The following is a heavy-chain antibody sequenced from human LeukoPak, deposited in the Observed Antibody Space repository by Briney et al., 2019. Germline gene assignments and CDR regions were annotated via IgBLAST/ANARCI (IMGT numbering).Heavy chain of an antibody. D-gene: IGHD3-10*01. CDR3: AKDHLQGSYYLDY. V-gene: IGHV3-33*06. CDR1: GFTFSSYG. J-gene: IGHJ4*02. Sequence: GGSLRLSCAASGFTFSSYGMHWVRQAPGKGLEWVAVIWYDGSNKYYADSVKGRFTISRDNSKNALYLQMNSLRAEDTAVYYCAKDHLQGSYYLDYWGQGTLVTVSS. CDR2: IWYDGSNK.